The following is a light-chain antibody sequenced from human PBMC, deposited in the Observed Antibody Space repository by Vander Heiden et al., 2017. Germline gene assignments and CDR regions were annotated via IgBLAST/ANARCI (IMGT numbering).Light chain of an antibody. Sequence: DVVMTQTPHSLSVAPGQPASISCKSSQSLVHTDGRTYMYWFLQKAGQPPQPLIYEISNRFSGVPERFSGSGSGTDFTLKISRVEPEDVGVYYCRHRIKLPRTFGQGTKVEIK. CDR1: QSLVHTDGRTY. J-gene: IGKJ1*01. CDR3: RHRIKLPRT. V-gene: IGKV2D-29*01. CDR2: EIS.